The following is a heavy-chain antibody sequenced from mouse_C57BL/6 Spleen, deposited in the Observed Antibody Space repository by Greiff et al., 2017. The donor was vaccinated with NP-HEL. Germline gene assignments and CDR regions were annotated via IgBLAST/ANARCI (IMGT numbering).Heavy chain of an antibody. CDR2: INPNNGGT. Sequence: EVQLQQSGPELVKPGASVKMSCKASGYTFTDYNMHWVKQSHGKSLEWIGYINPNNGGTSYNQKFKGKATLTVNKSSSTAYMELRSLTSEDSAVYYCARGRYGYDNAMDYWGQGTSVTVSS. CDR3: ARGRYGYDNAMDY. CDR1: GYTFTDYN. V-gene: IGHV1-22*01. D-gene: IGHD2-2*01. J-gene: IGHJ4*01.